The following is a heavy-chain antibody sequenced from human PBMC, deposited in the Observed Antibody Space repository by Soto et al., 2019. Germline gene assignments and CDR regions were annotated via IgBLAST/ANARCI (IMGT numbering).Heavy chain of an antibody. D-gene: IGHD1-26*01. Sequence: LRLSCAASGFTFSSYGMHWVRQAPGKGLEWVAVISYDGSNKYYADSVKGRFTISRDNSKNTLYLQMNSLRAEDTAVYYCAKEDVGGYYYSGLWGQGTLVTVSS. CDR3: AKEDVGGYYYSGL. CDR2: ISYDGSNK. CDR1: GFTFSSYG. V-gene: IGHV3-30*18. J-gene: IGHJ4*02.